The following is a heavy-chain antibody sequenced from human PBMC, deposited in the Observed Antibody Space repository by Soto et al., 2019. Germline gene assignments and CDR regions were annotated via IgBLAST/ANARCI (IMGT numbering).Heavy chain of an antibody. CDR3: ARSSGTSYIWFDP. V-gene: IGHV1-18*01. D-gene: IGHD1-26*01. CDR1: GGTFSSYG. CDR2: ISAYNGNT. J-gene: IGHJ5*02. Sequence: ASVKVSCKASGGTFSSYGISWVRQAPGHGLEWMGWISAYNGNTNYAQKLQGRVTMTTDTSTSTAYMEVRSLRSDDTAVYYCARSSGTSYIWFDPWGQGTLVTVSS.